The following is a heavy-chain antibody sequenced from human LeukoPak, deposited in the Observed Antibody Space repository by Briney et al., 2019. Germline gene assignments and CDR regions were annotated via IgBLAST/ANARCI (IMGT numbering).Heavy chain of an antibody. Sequence: SETLSLTCAVSGYSISSGYYWGWIRQPPGKGLEWIGSIYHSGSTYYNPSLKSRVTISVDTSNNQFSLKLNSVTAADTAVYYCARVSAMDTIFDQWGQGTLVTVSS. V-gene: IGHV4-38-2*01. CDR3: ARVSAMDTIFDQ. D-gene: IGHD5-18*01. J-gene: IGHJ4*02. CDR2: IYHSGST. CDR1: GYSISSGYY.